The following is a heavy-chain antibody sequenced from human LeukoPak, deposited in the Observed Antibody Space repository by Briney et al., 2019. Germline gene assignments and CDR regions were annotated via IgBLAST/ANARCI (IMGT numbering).Heavy chain of an antibody. V-gene: IGHV3-21*01. CDR1: GFTFSSYS. J-gene: IGHJ4*02. CDR2: ISSSSSYI. Sequence: GGSLRLSCAASGFTFSSYSMNWVRQAPGKGLGWVSSISSSSSYIYYADSVKGRFTISRDNAKNSLYLQMNSLRAEDTAVYYCARDRGLYCSSTSCYDGLDYWGQGTLVTVSS. D-gene: IGHD2-2*01. CDR3: ARDRGLYCSSTSCYDGLDY.